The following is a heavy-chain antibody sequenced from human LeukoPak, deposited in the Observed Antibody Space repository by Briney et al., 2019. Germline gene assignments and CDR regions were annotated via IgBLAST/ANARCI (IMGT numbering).Heavy chain of an antibody. CDR3: IRGNGWPVY. CDR2: INHDGRDT. CDR1: GFTSSRHW. Sequence: GGSLRLSCEVSGFTSSRHWMHWVRQAPGKGLVWVSRINHDGRDTIYADSVKGRFIISRDNAKNTVYLQMSSLRVEDTAVYYCIRGNGWPVYWGLGTLVTVSS. V-gene: IGHV3-74*01. J-gene: IGHJ4*02. D-gene: IGHD6-19*01.